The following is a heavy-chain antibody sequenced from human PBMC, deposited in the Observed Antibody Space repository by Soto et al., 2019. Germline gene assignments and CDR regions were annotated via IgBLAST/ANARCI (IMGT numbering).Heavy chain of an antibody. CDR2: IYYSGST. D-gene: IGHD3-9*01. V-gene: IGHV4-39*07. CDR3: AIGSRVHRDILTGPYYYYGMDV. CDR1: GASISSSSYY. J-gene: IGHJ6*02. Sequence: SETLSLTCTVSGASISSSSYYWGWIRQPPGKGLEWIGSIYYSGSTYYNPSLKSRVTISVDTSKNQFSLKLSSVTAADTAVYYCAIGSRVHRDILTGPYYYYGMDVWGQGTTVTVSS.